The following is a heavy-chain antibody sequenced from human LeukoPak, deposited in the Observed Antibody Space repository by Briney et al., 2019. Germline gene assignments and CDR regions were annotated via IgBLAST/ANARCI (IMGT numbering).Heavy chain of an antibody. CDR3: ARGGAYGGNSYVDY. CDR1: GGTFSSYA. V-gene: IGHV1-69*04. CDR2: IIPILGIA. J-gene: IGHJ4*02. D-gene: IGHD4-23*01. Sequence: ASVKVSCKASGGTFSSYAISWVRQAPGQGLEWMGRIIPILGIANYAQKFQGRVTITADKSTSTAYMELSSLRSEDTAVYYCARGGAYGGNSYVDYWGQGTLVTVSS.